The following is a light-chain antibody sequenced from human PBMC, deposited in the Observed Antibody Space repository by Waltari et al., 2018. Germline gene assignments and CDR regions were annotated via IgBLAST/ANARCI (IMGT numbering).Light chain of an antibody. CDR3: AAWDDSLNGHVV. V-gene: IGLV1-44*01. Sequence: QSVLTQPPSASGTPGHRVTITCSGRSSNTGSNTVKWTQRLPGTAPNPRSYSNNQRPSGVPDRFSGSKSGTSASLAISGLQSEDEADYYCAAWDDSLNGHVVFGGGTKLTVL. J-gene: IGLJ2*01. CDR2: SNN. CDR1: SSNTGSNT.